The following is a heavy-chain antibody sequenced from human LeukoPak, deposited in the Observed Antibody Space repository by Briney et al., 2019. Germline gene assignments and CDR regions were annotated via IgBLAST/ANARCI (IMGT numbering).Heavy chain of an antibody. CDR2: TSSDLNVK. D-gene: IGHD3-10*01. V-gene: IGHV3-30-3*01. Sequence: GGSVGLSCAASGFTFRNYVIHWVRQAPGKGLEWVAVTSSDLNVKLYADSVKGRFTISRDNSRGTLYLQMNSLRPEDTAIYYCAREGYYGSGSPPSLYFDYWGQGTLVTVSS. CDR3: AREGYYGSGSPPSLYFDY. CDR1: GFTFRNYV. J-gene: IGHJ4*02.